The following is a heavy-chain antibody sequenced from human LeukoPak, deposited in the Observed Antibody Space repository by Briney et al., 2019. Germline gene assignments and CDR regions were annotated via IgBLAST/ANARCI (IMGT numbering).Heavy chain of an antibody. V-gene: IGHV1-69*06. CDR3: AKEGGIVVVPAAMDGNWFDP. CDR2: IIPIFGTA. J-gene: IGHJ5*02. CDR1: GGTFSSYA. D-gene: IGHD2-2*01. Sequence: SVKVSCKASGGTFSSYAISWVRQAPGQGLEWMGGIIPIFGTANYAQKFQGRVTITADKSTSTAYMELSSLRSEDTAVYYCAKEGGIVVVPAAMDGNWFDPWGQGTLVTVSS.